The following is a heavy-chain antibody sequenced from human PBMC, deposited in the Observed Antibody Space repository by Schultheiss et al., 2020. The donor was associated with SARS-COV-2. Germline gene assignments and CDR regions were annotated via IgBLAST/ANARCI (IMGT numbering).Heavy chain of an antibody. CDR2: IYHSGTT. J-gene: IGHJ4*02. CDR1: GYSISSGYY. V-gene: IGHV4-38-2*01. CDR3: ARGGRWLQTIDY. Sequence: SETLSLTCAVSGYSISSGYYWGWIRQPPGKGLEWIGYIYHSGTTYYNPSLKSRVTISVDTSKNQFSLKLSSVTAADTAVYYCARGGRWLQTIDYWGQGTLVTVSS. D-gene: IGHD5-24*01.